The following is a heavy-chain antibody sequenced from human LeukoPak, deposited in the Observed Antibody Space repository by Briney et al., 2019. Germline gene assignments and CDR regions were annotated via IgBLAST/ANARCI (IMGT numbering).Heavy chain of an antibody. J-gene: IGHJ4*02. D-gene: IGHD2-15*01. CDR1: GFSFSAYW. V-gene: IGHV3-7*01. CDR2: INPAGSET. CDR3: ARFGYVAAVDV. Sequence: GGSLRLSCAASGFSFSAYWMTWVRQAPGTGLEWVANINPAGSETYYVDPVKGRFSISRDNAKNLVYLQVNSLRAEDTAVYHCARFGYVAAVDVWGQGTPVTVSS.